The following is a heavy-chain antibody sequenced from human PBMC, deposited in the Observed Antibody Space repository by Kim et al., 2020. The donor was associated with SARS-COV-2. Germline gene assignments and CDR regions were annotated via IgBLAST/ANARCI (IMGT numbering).Heavy chain of an antibody. J-gene: IGHJ4*02. CDR3: ASFGPGIAILG. V-gene: IGHV3-53*01. D-gene: IGHD2-21*01. CDR1: GLTVSSNF. CDR2: TYADGTT. Sequence: GGSLRLSCAASGLTVSSNFMSWVRQAPGKGLDWVSTTYADGTTDYADSVRGRFSISRDNSKNTLYLQMNSLRADDTAVYYCASFGPGIAILGWGQGTLVT.